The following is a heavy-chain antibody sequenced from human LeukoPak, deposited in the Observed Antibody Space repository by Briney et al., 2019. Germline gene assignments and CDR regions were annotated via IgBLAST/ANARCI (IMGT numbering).Heavy chain of an antibody. J-gene: IGHJ3*01. D-gene: IGHD3-10*01. CDR1: GFTVTNNY. CDR2: IYSGGNT. CDR3: AKGLYDSRSPMGAFDV. V-gene: IGHV3-66*01. Sequence: TGGSLRRSWAATGFTVTNNYMTWVRQAPGKGLEWVSVIYSGGNTYYADSVKGRFTISRDNSKNTLYLQMNSLRAEDTAVYFCAKGLYDSRSPMGAFDVWGLGTMVTVSS.